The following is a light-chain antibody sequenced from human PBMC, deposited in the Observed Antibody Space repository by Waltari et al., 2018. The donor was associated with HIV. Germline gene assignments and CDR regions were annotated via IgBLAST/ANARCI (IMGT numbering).Light chain of an antibody. CDR3: QQYDNLPLT. CDR1: QDIGKY. Sequence: DIQMTQSPSSLSASVGDRVTITCQASQDIGKYLNWYQQKPGKAPEALIYDVSDLKTGVPSRFSGSGSGTYFTFTISSLQPEDIATYYCQQYDNLPLTFGGGTKVEIK. CDR2: DVS. V-gene: IGKV1-33*01. J-gene: IGKJ4*01.